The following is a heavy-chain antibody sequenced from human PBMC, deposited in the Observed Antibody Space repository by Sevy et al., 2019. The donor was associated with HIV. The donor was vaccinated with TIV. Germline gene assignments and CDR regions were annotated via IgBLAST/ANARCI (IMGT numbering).Heavy chain of an antibody. J-gene: IGHJ6*02. CDR2: ISYDGSNK. V-gene: IGHV3-30-3*01. D-gene: IGHD6-6*01. CDR1: GFTFSSYA. Sequence: GGSLRLSCAASGFTFSSYAMHWVRQAPGKGLEWVAGISYDGSNKYYADSVKGRFTISRDNSKNTLYLQMNSLRAEDTAVNYCARDHKYSSSSAYYYYGMDVWGQGTTVTVSS. CDR3: ARDHKYSSSSAYYYYGMDV.